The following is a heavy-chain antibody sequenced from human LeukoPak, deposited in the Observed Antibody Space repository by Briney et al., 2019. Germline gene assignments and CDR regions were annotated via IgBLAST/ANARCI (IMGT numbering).Heavy chain of an antibody. CDR3: ARLSGGYCSSTSCSGWFDP. J-gene: IGHJ5*02. CDR2: IYPGDSDT. CDR1: GYSLTSYW. V-gene: IGHV5-51*01. D-gene: IGHD2-2*01. Sequence: GESLKISCKGSGYSLTSYWIGWVRQMPGKGLEWMGIIYPGDSDTRYSPSFQGQVTISADKSISTAYLQWSSLKASDTAMYYCARLSGGYCSSTSCSGWFDPWGQGTLVTVSS.